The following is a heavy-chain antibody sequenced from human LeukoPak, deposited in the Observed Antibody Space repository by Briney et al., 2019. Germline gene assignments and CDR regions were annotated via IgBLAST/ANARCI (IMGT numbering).Heavy chain of an antibody. J-gene: IGHJ4*02. Sequence: SETLSLTCTVSGGSISSYYWSWIRQPAGKGLEWIGRIYTSGSTNYNPSLKSRVTMSVDTSKNQFSLKLSSVTAADTAVYYCARDRYYYDSSGYDAPPIFDYWGQGTLVTVSS. CDR3: ARDRYYYDSSGYDAPPIFDY. D-gene: IGHD3-22*01. CDR1: GGSISSYY. V-gene: IGHV4-4*07. CDR2: IYTSGST.